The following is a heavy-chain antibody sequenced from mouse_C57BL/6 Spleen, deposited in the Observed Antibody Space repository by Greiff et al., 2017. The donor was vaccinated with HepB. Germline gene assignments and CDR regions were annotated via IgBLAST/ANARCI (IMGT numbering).Heavy chain of an antibody. Sequence: QVQLQQPGAELVRPGSSVKLSCKASGYTFTSYWMDWVKQRPGQGLEWIGNIYPSDSETHYNQKFKDKATLTVDKSSSTAYMQISTLTSEDSAVYYCAIYYGSIYWYFDVWDTGTPVTVSS. CDR2: IYPSDSET. CDR3: AIYYGSIYWYFDV. CDR1: GYTFTSYW. D-gene: IGHD1-1*01. V-gene: IGHV1-61*01. J-gene: IGHJ1*03.